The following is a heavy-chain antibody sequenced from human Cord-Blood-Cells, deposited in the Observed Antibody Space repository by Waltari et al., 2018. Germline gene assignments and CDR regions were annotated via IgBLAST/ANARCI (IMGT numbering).Heavy chain of an antibody. V-gene: IGHV1-69*01. Sequence: QVQLVQSGAEVKKPGSSVKVSCKASGGTFSSYAISWVRQAPGQGLEWMGGTIPIFGTANYAQKFQGRVTITADESTSTAYMGLSSLRSEDTAVYYCAREDCSSTSCDDAFDIWGQGTMVTVSS. CDR3: AREDCSSTSCDDAFDI. CDR1: GGTFSSYA. D-gene: IGHD2-2*01. J-gene: IGHJ3*02. CDR2: TIPIFGTA.